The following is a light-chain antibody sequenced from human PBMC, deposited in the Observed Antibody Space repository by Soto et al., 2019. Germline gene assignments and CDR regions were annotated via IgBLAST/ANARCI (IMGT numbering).Light chain of an antibody. CDR1: QSVSSSY. J-gene: IGKJ1*01. Sequence: EIVLTQSPGTLSLSPGERATLSCRASQSVSSSYLAWYQQKPGQAPRLLIYGASSRATGIPDRFSGSGSGTDFTLTISRMEPEDFAVYYCQQYGSSPMGFGQGTKGDIK. CDR3: QQYGSSPMG. V-gene: IGKV3-20*01. CDR2: GAS.